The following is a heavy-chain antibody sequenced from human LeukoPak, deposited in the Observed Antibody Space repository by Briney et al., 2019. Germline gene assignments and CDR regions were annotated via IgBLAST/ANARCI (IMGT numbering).Heavy chain of an antibody. Sequence: GGSLRLSCAASGFTFSSYWMNWVRQAPGKGLEWVASIKHDGSETYYVDSVKGRFTISRDNAKNSLYLQMNTLRADDTAVYYCARGGTGTTRFDPWGQGALVTVSS. CDR1: GFTFSSYW. J-gene: IGHJ5*02. V-gene: IGHV3-7*05. CDR2: IKHDGSET. D-gene: IGHD1-7*01. CDR3: ARGGTGTTRFDP.